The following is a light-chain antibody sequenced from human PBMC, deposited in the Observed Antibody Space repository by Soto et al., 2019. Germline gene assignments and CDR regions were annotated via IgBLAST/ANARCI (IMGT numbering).Light chain of an antibody. CDR1: QSISTS. CDR2: GAS. V-gene: IGKV1-39*01. J-gene: IGKJ2*01. CDR3: QQSYSSPPT. Sequence: DIQMTQSPSSLSASVGDKVSITCRASQSISTSLNWYQHKQGKATNLLIYGASSSQSGVPSRFSGSGSGTDLTLAITGLQPEYFATYYCQQSYSSPPTFDQGTKLEI.